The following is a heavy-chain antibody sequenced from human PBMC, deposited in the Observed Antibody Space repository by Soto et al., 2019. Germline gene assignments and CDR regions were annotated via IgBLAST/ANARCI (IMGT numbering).Heavy chain of an antibody. CDR3: ARDTARGSSSGKRNQAPNWFDP. Sequence: QVQLVESGGGVVQPGRSLRLSCAASGFTFSSYGMHWVRQAPGKGLEWVAVLWYDGSNKYYADSVKGRFTISRDNSKNTLYLQMNSLRAEDTAVYYCARDTARGSSSGKRNQAPNWFDPWGQGTLVTVSS. CDR1: GFTFSSYG. V-gene: IGHV3-33*01. D-gene: IGHD6-13*01. CDR2: LWYDGSNK. J-gene: IGHJ5*02.